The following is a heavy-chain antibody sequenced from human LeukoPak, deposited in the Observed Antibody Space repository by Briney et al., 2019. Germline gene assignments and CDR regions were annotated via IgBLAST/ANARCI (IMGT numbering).Heavy chain of an antibody. CDR3: ARVRTYYIRYFDS. Sequence: SETLSLTCAVYGESFSGYYWSWIRQPPGKGMEWIGEINHSGSTNYNPSLKSRVTISVDTSKNQFSLKLSSVTAADTALYYCARVRTYYIRYFDSWGQGTLVTVSS. J-gene: IGHJ4*02. CDR1: GESFSGYY. CDR2: INHSGST. D-gene: IGHD1-26*01. V-gene: IGHV4-34*01.